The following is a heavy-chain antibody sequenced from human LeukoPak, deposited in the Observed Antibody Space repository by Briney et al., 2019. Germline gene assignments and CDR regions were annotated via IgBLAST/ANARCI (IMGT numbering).Heavy chain of an antibody. V-gene: IGHV4-39*01. D-gene: IGHD2-2*01. CDR1: GGSISSSSYY. CDR2: IYYSGST. CDR3: ARRSPPGSTRFNWFDP. J-gene: IGHJ5*02. Sequence: SETLSLTCIVSGGSISSSSYYWGWIRQPPGKGLEWIGSIYYSGSTYYNPSLKSRVTISVDTSKNQFSLKLSSVTAADTAVYYCARRSPPGSTRFNWFDPWGQGTLVTVSS.